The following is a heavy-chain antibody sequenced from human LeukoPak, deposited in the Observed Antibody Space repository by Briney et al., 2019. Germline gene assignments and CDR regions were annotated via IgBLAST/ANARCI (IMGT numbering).Heavy chain of an antibody. CDR1: GSTFPGYY. J-gene: IGHJ5*02. Sequence: GPVKVSCKASGSTFPGYYMHWVRQAPGQGLEWMGWINPNSGGTNYAQKFQGRVTMTRDTSISTAYMELSRLRSDDTAVYYCASGGSSDDFWSGYDNWFDPWGQGTLVTVSS. CDR2: INPNSGGT. D-gene: IGHD3-3*01. V-gene: IGHV1-2*02. CDR3: ASGGSSDDFWSGYDNWFDP.